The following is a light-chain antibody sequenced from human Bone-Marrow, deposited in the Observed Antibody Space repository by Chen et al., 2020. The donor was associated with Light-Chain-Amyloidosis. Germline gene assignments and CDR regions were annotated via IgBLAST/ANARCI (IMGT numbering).Light chain of an antibody. V-gene: IGLV2-14*01. CDR1: SRDVGGDNH. Sequence: QSALTPPSSVSGSPGQSITISCTGTSRDVGGDNHVSWYPQQQDIAPILMIYEVTNRPSWVPDRFSGSKSDNAASLTISGLQTEDDADYFCSSYTITNTLVFGSGTRVTVL. CDR2: EVT. J-gene: IGLJ1*01. CDR3: SSYTITNTLV.